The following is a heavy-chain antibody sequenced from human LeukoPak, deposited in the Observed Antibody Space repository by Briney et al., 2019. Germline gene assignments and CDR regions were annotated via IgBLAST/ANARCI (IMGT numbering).Heavy chain of an antibody. CDR2: IYYSGST. V-gene: IGHV4-39*01. J-gene: IGHJ5*02. CDR1: GGSISSSSYY. CDR3: ARRFLTIDNWFDP. D-gene: IGHD3-3*01. Sequence: SETLSLTCTVSGGSISSSSYYWGWIRQPPGKGLDWIGSIYYSGSTYYNPSLRSRVTISVDTSKNQFSLKLSSVTAADTAVYYCARRFLTIDNWFDPWGQGTLVTVSS.